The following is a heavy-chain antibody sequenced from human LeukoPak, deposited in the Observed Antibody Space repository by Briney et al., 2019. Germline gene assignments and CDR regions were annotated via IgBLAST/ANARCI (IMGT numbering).Heavy chain of an antibody. J-gene: IGHJ3*02. CDR1: GDSLSSGGYS. CDR3: ARDAYYYDKAFDI. Sequence: PSETLSLTCEVSGDSLSSGGYSWSWIRQPPGKGLEWIGYIRYSGSTYYNPSLKSRLTMSVEASKTQFSLRLSSVTAADTAVYYCARDAYYYDKAFDIWGQGTMVTVSS. D-gene: IGHD3-22*01. CDR2: IRYSGST. V-gene: IGHV4-30-4*07.